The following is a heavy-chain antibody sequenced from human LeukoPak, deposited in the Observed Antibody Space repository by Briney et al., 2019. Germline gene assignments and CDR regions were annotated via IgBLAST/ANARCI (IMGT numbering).Heavy chain of an antibody. D-gene: IGHD4-23*01. Sequence: PGGPLRLSCAASGFTFSSYGMHWVRQAPGKGLEWVGVIWYDGSNEYYADSVKGRFTISRDNSKNTLYLQMNSLRAEDTAVYYCAREDYGGNCLDYWGQGTLVTVSS. CDR1: GFTFSSYG. CDR2: IWYDGSNE. CDR3: AREDYGGNCLDY. V-gene: IGHV3-33*01. J-gene: IGHJ4*02.